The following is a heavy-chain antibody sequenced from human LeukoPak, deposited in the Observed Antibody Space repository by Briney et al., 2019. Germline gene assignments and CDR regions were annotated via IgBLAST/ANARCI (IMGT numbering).Heavy chain of an antibody. J-gene: IGHJ5*02. D-gene: IGHD3-10*01. CDR3: ARVGEAWLWFGELRHWFDP. CDR2: IYYSGST. CDR1: GGSISLSYYY. V-gene: IGHV4-39*07. Sequence: SETLSLTCSVSGGSISLSYYYWGWIRQPPGKGLEWIGSIYYSGSTYYNPSLKSRVTISVDTSKNQFSLKLSSVTAADTAVYYCARVGEAWLWFGELRHWFDPWGQGTLVTVFS.